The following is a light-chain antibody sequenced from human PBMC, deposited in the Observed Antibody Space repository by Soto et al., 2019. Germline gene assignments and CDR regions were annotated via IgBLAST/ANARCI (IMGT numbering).Light chain of an antibody. CDR3: QQYGSSPLT. CDR2: AAS. V-gene: IGKV3-20*01. J-gene: IGKJ4*01. Sequence: EIVLAQSPGTLSLSPGQRATLSCRASQSVSRDYVAWYQHKPGQAPRLLIYAASSRPSGIPDRFGGSGSGTDFTLTIGRLEPEDFALYYCQQYGSSPLTFGGGTKVDIK. CDR1: QSVSRDY.